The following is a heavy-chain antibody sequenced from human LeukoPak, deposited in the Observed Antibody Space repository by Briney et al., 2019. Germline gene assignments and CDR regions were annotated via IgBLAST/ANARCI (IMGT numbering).Heavy chain of an antibody. CDR3: VKGAWLDY. Sequence: GGSLRLSCAASGFPFSTFDMSWVRQALGKGLEWVSVFRRGGGATYYADSVTGRFTISKDNSENTLYLQMNSLRVEDTALYYCVKGAWLDYWGQGALVTVSS. D-gene: IGHD3-16*01. CDR1: GFPFSTFD. J-gene: IGHJ4*02. V-gene: IGHV3-23*01. CDR2: FRRGGGAT.